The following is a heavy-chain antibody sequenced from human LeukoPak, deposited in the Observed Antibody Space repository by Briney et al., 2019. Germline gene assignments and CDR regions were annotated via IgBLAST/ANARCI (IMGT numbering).Heavy chain of an antibody. V-gene: IGHV1-2*02. CDR3: ARDLVVVAATYYYYCYMDV. Sequence: ASVKVSCKASGYTFTGYYMHWVRQAPGQGLEWMGWINPNSGGTNYAQKFQGRVTMTRDTSISTAYMELSRLRSDDTAVYYCARDLVVVAATYYYYCYMDVWGKGTTVTVSS. D-gene: IGHD2-15*01. J-gene: IGHJ6*03. CDR1: GYTFTGYY. CDR2: INPNSGGT.